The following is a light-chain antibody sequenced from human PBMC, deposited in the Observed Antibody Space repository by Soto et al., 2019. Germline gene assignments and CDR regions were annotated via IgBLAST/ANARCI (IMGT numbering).Light chain of an antibody. J-gene: IGKJ1*01. CDR2: YTT. CDR1: QSIRYY. V-gene: IGKV1-39*01. CDR3: QQSYSTPWT. Sequence: DIQMTQSPSSLSASVGDRVTITCRASQSIRYYLNWYQQKQGRAPRLLIYYTTTFQSGVPSKFSGSASGTDFTLTISSLQPEDFSTYYCQQSYSTPWTFGQGTKVEIK.